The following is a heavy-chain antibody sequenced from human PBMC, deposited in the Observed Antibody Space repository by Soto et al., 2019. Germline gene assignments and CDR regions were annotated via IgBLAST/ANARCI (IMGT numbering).Heavy chain of an antibody. D-gene: IGHD5-12*01. V-gene: IGHV3-23*01. Sequence: EVQLLESGGGLVQPGGSLRLSCAASGFTFSSYAMSWVRQAPGKGLEWVSASSGSGGSTYYADSVKGRFNISRDNSKNTLYLQMNSLRAEDTAVYYCAKGIVASPYCCYGMDVWGQGTTVTVSS. CDR1: GFTFSSYA. J-gene: IGHJ6*02. CDR2: SSGSGGST. CDR3: AKGIVASPYCCYGMDV.